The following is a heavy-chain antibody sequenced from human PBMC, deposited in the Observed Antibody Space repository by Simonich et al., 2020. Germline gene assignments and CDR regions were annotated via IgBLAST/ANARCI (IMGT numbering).Heavy chain of an antibody. J-gene: IGHJ6*02. CDR1: GYSVSSGYY. D-gene: IGHD6-13*01. CDR3: ARVGYSNYYYYGMDV. V-gene: IGHV4-38-2*01. CDR2: IYHSGST. Sequence: QVQLQESGPGLVKPSETLSLTCAVSGYSVSSGYYWSWIRQPPGKGLEGIGSIYHSGSTYYNPSLKSRVTISVDTSKNQFSLKLSSVTAADTAVYYCARVGYSNYYYYGMDVWGQGTTVTVSS.